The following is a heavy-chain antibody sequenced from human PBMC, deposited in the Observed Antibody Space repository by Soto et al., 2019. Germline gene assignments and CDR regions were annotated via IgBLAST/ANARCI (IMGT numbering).Heavy chain of an antibody. V-gene: IGHV3-21*01. Sequence: GGFLRLSCAASGFTFSSYSMNWVRQAPGKGLEWVSSISSSSSYIYYADSVKGRFTISRDNAKNSLYLQMNSLRAEDTAVYYCARVMFVFGYGGYALDYWGQGTLVTSPQ. CDR1: GFTFSSYS. D-gene: IGHD5-12*01. CDR2: ISSSSSYI. J-gene: IGHJ4*02. CDR3: ARVMFVFGYGGYALDY.